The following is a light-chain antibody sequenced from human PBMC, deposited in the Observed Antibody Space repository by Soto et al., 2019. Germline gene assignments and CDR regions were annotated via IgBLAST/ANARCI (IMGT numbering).Light chain of an antibody. CDR3: SSYTTSSTWV. CDR2: EVS. CDR1: SGDFGGYNY. V-gene: IGLV2-14*01. J-gene: IGLJ3*02. Sequence: QSALTQPASVSGSPGQSITISCTGTSGDFGGYNYVSWYQQHPGKAPKLMIYEVSNRPSGVSNRFSGSKSGNTASLTISGLQAEDEAYYYCSSYTTSSTWVFGGGTKLTVL.